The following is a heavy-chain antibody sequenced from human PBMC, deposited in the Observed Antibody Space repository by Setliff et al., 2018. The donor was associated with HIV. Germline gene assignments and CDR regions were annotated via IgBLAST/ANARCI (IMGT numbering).Heavy chain of an antibody. D-gene: IGHD3-10*01. CDR2: IFRAGNA. Sequence: SETLSLTCTVSGGSINSGAYLWAWIRQPAGKGLEWIGRIFRAGNATYNPSLKSRAILSVDTSQNQFSLQLSSVTAADTAVYYCARDNSYYYGSGSHYWYGMDVWGQGTTVTV. CDR1: GGSINSGAYL. V-gene: IGHV4-61*02. J-gene: IGHJ6*01. CDR3: ARDNSYYYGSGSHYWYGMDV.